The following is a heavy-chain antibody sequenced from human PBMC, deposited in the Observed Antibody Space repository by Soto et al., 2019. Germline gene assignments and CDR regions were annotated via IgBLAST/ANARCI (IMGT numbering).Heavy chain of an antibody. CDR3: ARGGAASSGAPHGAFDI. V-gene: IGHV4-30-2*01. J-gene: IGHJ3*02. D-gene: IGHD6-19*01. CDR1: GGSISSGGYS. CDR2: IYHSGST. Sequence: QLQLQESGSGLVKPSQTLSLTCAVSGGSISSGGYSWSWIRQPPGKGLEWIGYIYHSGSTYYNPSLQRRVTIAVDRSKNQFSLKLSAVTAADTAVYYWARGGAASSGAPHGAFDIWGQGTMVTVSS.